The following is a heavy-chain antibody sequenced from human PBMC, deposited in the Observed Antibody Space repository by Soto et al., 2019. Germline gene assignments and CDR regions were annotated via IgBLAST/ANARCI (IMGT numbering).Heavy chain of an antibody. CDR1: GGSFSGYY. CDR2: INHSGST. CDR3: GRLRSWIPATWEKWYFDY. V-gene: IGHV4-34*01. J-gene: IGHJ4*02. D-gene: IGHD5-18*01. Sequence: SETLSLTCAVYGGSFSGYYWSWIRQPPGKGLEWIGEINHSGSTNYNPSLKSRVTISVDTSKNQFSLKLSSVTAADTAVYYCGRLRSWIPATWEKWYFDYWGQGTLVTVSS.